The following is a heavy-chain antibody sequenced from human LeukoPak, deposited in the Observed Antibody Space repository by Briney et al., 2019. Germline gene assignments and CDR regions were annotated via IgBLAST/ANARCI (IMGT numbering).Heavy chain of an antibody. CDR3: SKGPVISSPRWFDP. CDR2: ISGSGGST. Sequence: GGSLRLSCAASGFTFSSYAMSWVRQTPGKGLEWVSGISGSGGSTSYADSVKGRFTISRDNSKNTLYLQMNSLRAEDTAVYYCSKGPVISSPRWFDPWGQGTLVTVSS. CDR1: GFTFSSYA. V-gene: IGHV3-23*01. J-gene: IGHJ5*02. D-gene: IGHD2-2*01.